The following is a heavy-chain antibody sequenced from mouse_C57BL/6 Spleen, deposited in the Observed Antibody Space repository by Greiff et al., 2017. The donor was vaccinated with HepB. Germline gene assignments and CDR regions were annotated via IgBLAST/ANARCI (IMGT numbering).Heavy chain of an antibody. CDR1: GYTFTSYW. V-gene: IGHV1-72*01. CDR2: IDPNSGGT. Sequence: QVHVKQPGAELVKPGASVKLSCKASGYTFTSYWMPWVKQRPGRGLEWIGRIDPNSGGTKYNEKFKSKATLTVDKPSSTAYMQLSSLTSEDSAIYYCARHYYSNYEDWYFDVWGTGTTVTVSS. D-gene: IGHD2-5*01. J-gene: IGHJ1*03. CDR3: ARHYYSNYEDWYFDV.